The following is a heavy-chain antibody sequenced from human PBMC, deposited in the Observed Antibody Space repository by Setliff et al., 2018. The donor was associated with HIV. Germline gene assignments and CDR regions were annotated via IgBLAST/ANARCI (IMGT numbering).Heavy chain of an antibody. CDR1: GYTFTGYY. Sequence: EASVKVSCKASGYTFTGYYMHWVRQAPGQGLEWMGRINPNSGGTNYAQKFQGRVTMTRDTSISTAYMDLSRLRSDDTAVYYCARRVPPIPSGDLDYWGQGTLVTVSS. J-gene: IGHJ4*02. D-gene: IGHD4-17*01. CDR2: INPNSGGT. V-gene: IGHV1-2*06. CDR3: ARRVPPIPSGDLDY.